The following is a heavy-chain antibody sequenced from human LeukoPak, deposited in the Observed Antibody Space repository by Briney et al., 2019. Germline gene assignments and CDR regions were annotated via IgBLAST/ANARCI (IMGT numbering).Heavy chain of an antibody. J-gene: IGHJ5*01. D-gene: IGHD2-2*01. CDR1: GFTFNTFN. CDR3: ARESTSGWFDF. CDR2: MSYDGTNG. V-gene: IGHV3-30-3*01. Sequence: GRSLRLSCATSGFTFNTFNVHWLRQAPGKGPEWATCMSYDGTNGFSADSVKGRFTISRDSSKNTVYLQMDSLRVEDTGLYYCARESTSGWFDFWGQGTPVTVSS.